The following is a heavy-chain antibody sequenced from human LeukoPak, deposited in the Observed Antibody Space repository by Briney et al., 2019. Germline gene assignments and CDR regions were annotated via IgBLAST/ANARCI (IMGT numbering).Heavy chain of an antibody. CDR1: GFTFSSYA. Sequence: GGSLRLSCAASGFTFSSYAMSWVRQAPGKGLEWVSAISGSGGSTYYADSVKGRFTISRENAKNSLYLQMNSLRAGDTAVYYCARAAPGDYGMDVWGQGTTVTVSS. J-gene: IGHJ6*02. V-gene: IGHV3-23*01. CDR3: ARAAPGDYGMDV. D-gene: IGHD7-27*01. CDR2: ISGSGGST.